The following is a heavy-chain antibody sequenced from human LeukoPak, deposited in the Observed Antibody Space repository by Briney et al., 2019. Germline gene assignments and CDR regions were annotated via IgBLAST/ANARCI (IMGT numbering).Heavy chain of an antibody. V-gene: IGHV5-51*01. D-gene: IGHD3-22*01. J-gene: IGHJ4*02. CDR1: GYSFTSYW. CDR3: ARPLGYDSSGYYPPSDY. Sequence: GESLKISCKGSGYSFTSYWIGWARQMPGKGLEWMGIIYPGDSDTRYSPSFQGQVTISADKSISTAYLQWSSLKASDTAMYYCARPLGYDSSGYYPPSDYWGQGTLVTVSS. CDR2: IYPGDSDT.